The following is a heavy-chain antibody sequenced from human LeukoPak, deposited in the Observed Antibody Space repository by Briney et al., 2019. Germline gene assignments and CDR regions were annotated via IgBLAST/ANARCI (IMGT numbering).Heavy chain of an antibody. Sequence: PGGSLRLSCTASGFTFGDYAMSWVRQAPGKGLEWIGFIRSKAYGGTTEYAASVKGRFTISRDDSKSIAYLQMNSLKTEDTAVYYCSNYYDSSGYYAYYYYMDVWGKGTTVTVS. V-gene: IGHV3-49*04. J-gene: IGHJ6*03. CDR1: GFTFGDYA. CDR2: IRSKAYGGTT. CDR3: SNYYDSSGYYAYYYYMDV. D-gene: IGHD3-22*01.